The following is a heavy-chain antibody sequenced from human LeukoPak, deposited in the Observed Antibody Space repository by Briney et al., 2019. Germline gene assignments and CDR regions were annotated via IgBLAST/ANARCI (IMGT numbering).Heavy chain of an antibody. Sequence: GGSLRLSCAASGFTFSSYAMRWVRQAPGKGLEWVSAISDSSGATFYADSVKGRFTISRDNSKNTLYLQMSSLRAEDTAVYSCAKMEWELLTFFDYWGQGILVTVSS. CDR1: GFTFSSYA. J-gene: IGHJ4*02. CDR2: ISDSSGAT. V-gene: IGHV3-23*01. CDR3: AKMEWELLTFFDY. D-gene: IGHD1-26*01.